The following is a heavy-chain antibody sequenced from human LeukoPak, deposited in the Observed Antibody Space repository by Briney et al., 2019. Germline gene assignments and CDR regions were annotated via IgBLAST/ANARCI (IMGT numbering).Heavy chain of an antibody. CDR1: GGSISSGSYY. D-gene: IGHD1-26*01. Sequence: SETLSLTCTVSGGSISSGSYYWGWLRQSAGKGLEWIGRIYPSGTTDYNPSLKSRVTMSIDTSKNQFSLKLSSVTAADTAIYYCARTAVGATVGGFFDYWGQGTLVTVSS. V-gene: IGHV4-61*02. CDR2: IYPSGTT. CDR3: ARTAVGATVGGFFDY. J-gene: IGHJ4*02.